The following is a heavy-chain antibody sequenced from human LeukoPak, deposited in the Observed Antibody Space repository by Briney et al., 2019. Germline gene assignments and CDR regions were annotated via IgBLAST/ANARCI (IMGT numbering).Heavy chain of an antibody. Sequence: PGGSLRLSCVASGFTFSRHATSRARQAPGKGLEWVSGISGGGTPTYYADSVKGRFTISRDNSENTLYLQMNSLRAEDTAVYFCANPGIGYFPAPDDHWGQGTLVTVSS. CDR3: ANPGIGYFPAPDDH. CDR1: GFTFSRHA. J-gene: IGHJ4*01. CDR2: ISGGGTPT. D-gene: IGHD3-22*01. V-gene: IGHV3-23*01.